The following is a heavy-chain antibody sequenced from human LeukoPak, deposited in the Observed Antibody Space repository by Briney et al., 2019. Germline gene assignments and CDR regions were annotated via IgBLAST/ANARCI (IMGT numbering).Heavy chain of an antibody. Sequence: PSETLSLTCAVYGGSFSGYYWSWIRQPPGKGLVWIGEINHCGSTNYNPPLKSRGNISVDTSKHHFSLKLSSVTAADTAVYYCARGGSPVGATNDYWGQGTLVTVSS. CDR3: ARGGSPVGATNDY. D-gene: IGHD1-26*01. V-gene: IGHV4-34*01. J-gene: IGHJ4*02. CDR1: GGSFSGYY. CDR2: INHCGST.